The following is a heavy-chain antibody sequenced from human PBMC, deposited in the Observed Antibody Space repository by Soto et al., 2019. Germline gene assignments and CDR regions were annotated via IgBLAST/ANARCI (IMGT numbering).Heavy chain of an antibody. Sequence: QVPLVQSGAEVKRPGASVRVSCKASGYTFTSYDINWVRQATGQGLKWLGWMNPNSGNTGYAQKFQGRITLTRSTSTSTAYMELTSLRSEDTAVYYCARGINWGQGTMVTVSS. CDR1: GYTFTSYD. V-gene: IGHV1-8*01. CDR2: MNPNSGNT. CDR3: ARGIN. J-gene: IGHJ3*01.